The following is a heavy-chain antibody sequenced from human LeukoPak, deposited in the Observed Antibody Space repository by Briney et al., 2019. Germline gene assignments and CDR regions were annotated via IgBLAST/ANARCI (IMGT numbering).Heavy chain of an antibody. D-gene: IGHD2-8*02. CDR2: INARDNCI. CDR1: GFTFSTYA. J-gene: IGHJ6*02. CDR3: ARGYCTGNSCPIYYYGMDV. V-gene: IGHV3-23*01. Sequence: GGSLRLSCAASGFTFSTYAMTWVRQAPGKGLEWVSAINARDNCIYYAASVKGRFTISRDNSNLYLQMDSLRAEDTALFYCARGYCTGNSCPIYYYGMDVWGQGTTVIVSS.